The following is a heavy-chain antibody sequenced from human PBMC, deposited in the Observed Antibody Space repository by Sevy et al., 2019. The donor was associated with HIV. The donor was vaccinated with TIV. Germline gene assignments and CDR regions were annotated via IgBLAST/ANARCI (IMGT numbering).Heavy chain of an antibody. Sequence: GGSLRLSCAASGFTFSAHAMHWVRQGPGKGLEWVALLSYDGSKKYYADSVKGRFTISRDNSKNTLYLQMDSLGTEETAVYYCAREGGYSINWSPFYWGQGTLVTVSS. CDR2: LSYDGSKK. V-gene: IGHV3-30-3*01. J-gene: IGHJ4*02. CDR3: AREGGYSINWSPFY. CDR1: GFTFSAHA. D-gene: IGHD1-20*01.